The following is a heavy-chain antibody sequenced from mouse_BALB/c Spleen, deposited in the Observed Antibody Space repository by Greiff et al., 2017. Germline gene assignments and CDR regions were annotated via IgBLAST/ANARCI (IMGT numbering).Heavy chain of an antibody. Sequence: VKLQESGAELMKPGASVKISCKATGYTFSSYCIEWVKQRPGHGLEWIGEILPGSGSTKYNEKFKVKATFTADTSSNTAYMQHGSLTSEDAAVCYCSRGGKRFAYWGQGTLVTVSA. V-gene: IGHV1-9*01. CDR3: SRGGKRFAY. D-gene: IGHD2-1*01. CDR2: ILPGSGST. CDR1: GYTFSSYC. J-gene: IGHJ3*01.